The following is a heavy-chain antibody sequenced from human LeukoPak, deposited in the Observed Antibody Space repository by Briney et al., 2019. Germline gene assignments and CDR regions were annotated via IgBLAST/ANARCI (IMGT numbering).Heavy chain of an antibody. CDR2: INNNGGST. D-gene: IGHD6-6*01. CDR3: ARGRLYRNSFCFDY. Sequence: GGSLRLSCAASGFTFSSHAMHWVRQAPGKGLEYVSAINNNGGSTYYANSVRGRFTISRDNSKNTLYLQVGSLRADDMAVYYCARGRLYRNSFCFDYWGQGTLVTVSS. CDR1: GFTFSSHA. V-gene: IGHV3-64*01. J-gene: IGHJ4*02.